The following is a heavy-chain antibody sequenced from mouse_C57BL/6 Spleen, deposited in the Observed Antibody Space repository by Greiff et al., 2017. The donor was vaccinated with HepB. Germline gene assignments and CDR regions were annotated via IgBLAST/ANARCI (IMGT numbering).Heavy chain of an antibody. Sequence: VQLQQSGPVLVKPGASVKMSCKASGYTFTDYYMNWVKQSHGKSLEWIGVINPYNGGTSYNQKFKGKATLTVDKSSSTAYMERNSLTSEDSAVYYCARWPVPDWYFDVWGTGTTVTVSS. V-gene: IGHV1-19*01. CDR2: INPYNGGT. CDR1: GYTFTDYY. CDR3: ARWPVPDWYFDV. J-gene: IGHJ1*03.